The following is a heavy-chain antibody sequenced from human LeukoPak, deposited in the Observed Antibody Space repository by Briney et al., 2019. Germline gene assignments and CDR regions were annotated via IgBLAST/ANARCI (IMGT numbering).Heavy chain of an antibody. Sequence: GGSLRLSCAASGFTFDDYTMHWVRQAPGKGLEWVSLITWDGGNTYYADSLKGRFTISRDNSKNSLYLQMNSLRAEDTALYYCAKSKKGSAFAHFDFWGQGTLVTVSS. CDR2: ITWDGGNT. V-gene: IGHV3-43D*03. D-gene: IGHD3-10*01. CDR1: GFTFDDYT. J-gene: IGHJ4*02. CDR3: AKSKKGSAFAHFDF.